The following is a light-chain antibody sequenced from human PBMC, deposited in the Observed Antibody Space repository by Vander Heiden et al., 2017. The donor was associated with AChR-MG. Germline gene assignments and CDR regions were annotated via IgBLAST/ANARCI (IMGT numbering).Light chain of an antibody. Sequence: EIVLTQSPGTLSLSPGERATLSCRASQSVSSNYLAWYQQKPGQAPRLLIFGASSSATGIPDRFSGSGSGTDFTLTISRLEPQDFALYYCQQYGSSPPHTFGQGTKLEIK. V-gene: IGKV3-20*01. CDR3: QQYGSSPPHT. CDR1: QSVSSNY. CDR2: GAS. J-gene: IGKJ2*01.